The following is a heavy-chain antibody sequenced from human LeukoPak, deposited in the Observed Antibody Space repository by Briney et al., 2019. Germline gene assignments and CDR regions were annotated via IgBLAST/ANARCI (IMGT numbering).Heavy chain of an antibody. D-gene: IGHD5-24*01. Sequence: GESLKISCKGSGYSFTNFYIGWVRRMPGKGLEWMGIIYPADSYTRYSPSFQGQVTISADKSISTAYLQWSSLKASDTAMYYCARVRWLQRIPNWFDPWGQGTLVTVSS. CDR2: IYPADSYT. J-gene: IGHJ5*02. V-gene: IGHV5-51*01. CDR3: ARVRWLQRIPNWFDP. CDR1: GYSFTNFY.